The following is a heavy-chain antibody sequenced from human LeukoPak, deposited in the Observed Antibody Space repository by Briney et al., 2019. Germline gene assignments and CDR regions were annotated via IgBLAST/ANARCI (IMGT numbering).Heavy chain of an antibody. CDR2: INPNSGGT. D-gene: IGHD3-10*01. V-gene: IGHV1-2*06. J-gene: IGHJ4*02. CDR3: ARWYYGSGSYYNINRFDY. CDR1: GYTFTCYY. Sequence: ASVKVSCKASGYTFTCYYMHWVRQAPGQGLEWMGRINPNSGGTNYAQKFQGRVTMTRDTSISTAYMELSRLRSDDTAVYYCARWYYGSGSYYNINRFDYWGQGTLVTVSS.